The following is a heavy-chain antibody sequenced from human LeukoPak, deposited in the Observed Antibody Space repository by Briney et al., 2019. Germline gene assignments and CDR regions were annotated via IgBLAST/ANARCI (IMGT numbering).Heavy chain of an antibody. D-gene: IGHD6-13*01. Sequence: SQTLSLTCTVSGGSISSGDYYWSWIRQPPGKGLEWIGYIYYSGSTYYNPSLKSRVTISVDTSKNQFSLKLSSVTAADTAVYYCARVWAAAGWEAFDYWGQGTLVTVSS. CDR2: IYYSGST. CDR1: GGSISSGDYY. J-gene: IGHJ4*02. V-gene: IGHV4-30-4*08. CDR3: ARVWAAAGWEAFDY.